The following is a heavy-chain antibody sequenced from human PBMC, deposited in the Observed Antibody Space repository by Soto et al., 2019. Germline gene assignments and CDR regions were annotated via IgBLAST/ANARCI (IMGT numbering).Heavy chain of an antibody. V-gene: IGHV3-21*01. Sequence: GGSLRLSCAASGFTFSTYSMNWVRQAPGKGLEWVSSISSSSHSIYYADSVKGRFTVSRDNAKNSVSLQMNSLRAEDTAVYYCARDIKLPNCTSTRCPTWGQGTLVTVSS. CDR3: ARDIKLPNCTSTRCPT. CDR2: ISSSSHSI. D-gene: IGHD2-2*01. CDR1: GFTFSTYS. J-gene: IGHJ4*02.